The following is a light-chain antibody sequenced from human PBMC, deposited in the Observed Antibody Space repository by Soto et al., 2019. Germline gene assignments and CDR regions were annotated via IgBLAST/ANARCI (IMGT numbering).Light chain of an antibody. Sequence: QSVLTQPPSASGTPGQTIGSSCSGGSSNIGSHTVNWYQQLPGTAPRLLIYSNTQRPSGVPDRFSGSKSGTSASLAISGLQSEYEGDYFCAAWDESLNGVVFGGGTKVTVL. V-gene: IGLV1-44*01. CDR2: SNT. CDR1: SSNIGSHT. J-gene: IGLJ2*01. CDR3: AAWDESLNGVV.